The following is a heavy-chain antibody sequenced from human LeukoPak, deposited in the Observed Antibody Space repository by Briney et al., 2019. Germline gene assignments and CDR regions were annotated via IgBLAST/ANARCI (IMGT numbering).Heavy chain of an antibody. Sequence: GASVKVSRKASGYTFTNYAIHWVRQAPGQRLEWMGWITAANGYTIYSQEFQGRVTITADESTSTAYMELSSLRAADTAVYYCARDLIGSASSYSSGAWDYWGQGTLVTVSS. CDR3: ARDLIGSASSYSSGAWDY. V-gene: IGHV1-3*03. D-gene: IGHD3-22*01. J-gene: IGHJ4*02. CDR1: GYTFTNYA. CDR2: ITAANGYT.